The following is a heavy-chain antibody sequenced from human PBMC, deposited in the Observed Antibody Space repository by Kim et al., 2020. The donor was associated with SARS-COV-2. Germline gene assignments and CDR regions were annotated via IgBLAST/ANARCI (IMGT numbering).Heavy chain of an antibody. CDR2: T. CDR3: TTEPIYPWGGY. D-gene: IGHD3-16*01. J-gene: IGHJ4*02. V-gene: IGHV3-15*01. Sequence: TDNAAPVRGRVTISRDDSKCTLYLQMNSLKTEDTAVYYCTTEPIYPWGGYWGQGTLVTVSS.